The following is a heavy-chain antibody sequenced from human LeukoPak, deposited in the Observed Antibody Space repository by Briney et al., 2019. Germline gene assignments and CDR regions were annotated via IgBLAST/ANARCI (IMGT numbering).Heavy chain of an antibody. J-gene: IGHJ4*02. CDR3: AALVTMIVVVIPKNDY. V-gene: IGHV4-59*12. CDR2: IYYSGST. D-gene: IGHD3-22*01. Sequence: SETLSLTCTVSGGSISSYYWSWIRQPPGKGLEWIGYIYYSGSTNCNPSLKSRVTISVDTSKNQFSLKLSSVTAADTAVYYCAALVTMIVVVIPKNDYWGQGTLVTVSS. CDR1: GGSISSYY.